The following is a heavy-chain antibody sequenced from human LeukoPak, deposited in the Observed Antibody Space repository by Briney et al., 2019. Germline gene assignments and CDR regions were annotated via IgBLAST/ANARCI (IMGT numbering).Heavy chain of an antibody. Sequence: GGSLRLSCAASGFTFSSYWMSWVRQAPGKGLEWVANIKQDGSEKYYVDSVKGRFTISRDNAKNSLYLQMNSLRAEDTAVYYCARVVTMIESPFDYWGQGTLVTVSS. D-gene: IGHD3-22*01. CDR2: IKQDGSEK. CDR3: ARVVTMIESPFDY. CDR1: GFTFSSYW. V-gene: IGHV3-7*01. J-gene: IGHJ4*02.